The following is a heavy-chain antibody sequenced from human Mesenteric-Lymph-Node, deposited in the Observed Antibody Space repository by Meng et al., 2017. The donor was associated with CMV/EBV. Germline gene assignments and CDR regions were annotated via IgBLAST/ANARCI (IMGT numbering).Heavy chain of an antibody. CDR1: GFTFSGYG. D-gene: IGHD6-13*01. Sequence: GESLKISCAASGFTFSGYGMHWVRQAPGKGLEWVAVIWYDESNKFYTDSVRGRFTISRDKSRNTLYLQMNNLGAEDTAVYYCAKDYEAGCSRIHYFDYWGQGTLVTVSS. V-gene: IGHV3-33*03. CDR2: IWYDESNK. J-gene: IGHJ4*02. CDR3: AKDYEAGCSRIHYFDY.